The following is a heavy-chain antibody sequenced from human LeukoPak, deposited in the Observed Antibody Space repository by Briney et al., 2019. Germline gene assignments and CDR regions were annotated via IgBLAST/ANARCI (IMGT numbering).Heavy chain of an antibody. CDR3: ARGSPSGYGGNSFFDY. J-gene: IGHJ4*02. D-gene: IGHD4-23*01. CDR1: GGSITNSY. Sequence: SETLSLTCTVSGGSITNSYWNWIRQSPVKGLEWIGYINYSGSTNYNPSLKSRVTISVDTSKNQFSLKLSSVTAADTAVYYCARGSPSGYGGNSFFDYWGQGTLVTVSS. V-gene: IGHV4-59*01. CDR2: INYSGST.